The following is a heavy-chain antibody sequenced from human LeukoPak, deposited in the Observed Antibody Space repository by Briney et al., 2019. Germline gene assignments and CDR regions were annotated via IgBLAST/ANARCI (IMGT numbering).Heavy chain of an antibody. J-gene: IGHJ3*02. CDR1: GDSISRGGYS. D-gene: IGHD4-23*01. V-gene: IGHV4-30-2*01. CDR2: IYHSGST. CDR3: ARVNYGGAFDI. Sequence: SQTLSLTCAVSGDSISRGGYSWRWIRQPPGKGLEWIVYIYHSGSTYYHPSLKSRVTISVDRSKNQFSLKLSSVTAADTAVYYCARVNYGGAFDIWGQGTMVTVSS.